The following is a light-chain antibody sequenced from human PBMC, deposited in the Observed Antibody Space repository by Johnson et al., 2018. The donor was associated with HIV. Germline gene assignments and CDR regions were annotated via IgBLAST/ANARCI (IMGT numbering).Light chain of an antibody. CDR2: ENN. CDR1: NSNIGNNY. CDR3: GTWDSSLSTYV. Sequence: QSVLTQPPSVSAAPGQKVTISCSGSNSNIGNNYVSWYQQFPGTAPKVLIYENNKRPSGIPDRFSGSKSGPSATLGITGLQTGDEADYYCGTWDSSLSTYVFGTGTKVTVL. J-gene: IGLJ1*01. V-gene: IGLV1-51*01.